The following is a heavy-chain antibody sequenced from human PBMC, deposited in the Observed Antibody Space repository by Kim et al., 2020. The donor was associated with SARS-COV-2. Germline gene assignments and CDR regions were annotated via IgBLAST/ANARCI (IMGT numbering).Heavy chain of an antibody. CDR1: GGSFSGYY. CDR3: ARGRRGYYDSSGYYPNGDY. J-gene: IGHJ4*02. D-gene: IGHD3-22*01. CDR2: INHSGST. V-gene: IGHV4-34*01. Sequence: SETLSLTCAVYGGSFSGYYWSWIRQPPGKGLEWIGEINHSGSTNYNPSLKSRVTISVDTSKNQFSLKLSSVTAADTAVYYCARGRRGYYDSSGYYPNGDYWGQGTLVTVSS.